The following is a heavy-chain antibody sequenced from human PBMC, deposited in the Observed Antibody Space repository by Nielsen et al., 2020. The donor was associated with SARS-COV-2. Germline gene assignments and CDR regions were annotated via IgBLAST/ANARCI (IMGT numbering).Heavy chain of an antibody. V-gene: IGHV3-33*04. CDR3: TRDPPDSGWALDY. Sequence: GESLKISCAASGFAFSTHAMHWVRQAPGKGPEGVAMIWRGGNYKFYPDPVRGRFTIPRDDSKNLVSLQMESLGVEDTALNYCTRDPPDSGWALDYWGQGIPVTVSS. CDR1: GFAFSTHA. CDR2: IWRGGNYK. D-gene: IGHD6-19*01. J-gene: IGHJ4*02.